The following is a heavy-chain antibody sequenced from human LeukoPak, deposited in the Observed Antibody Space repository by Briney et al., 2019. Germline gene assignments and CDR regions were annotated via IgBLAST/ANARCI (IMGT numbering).Heavy chain of an antibody. D-gene: IGHD3-22*01. CDR3: AKEEAVVPYYYDSSGYNY. CDR1: GFTFSSYA. Sequence: GGSLRLSCAASGFTFSSYAMSWVRQAPGKGLEWVSAISGSGGSTYYADSVKGRFTISRDNSKNTLYLQMNSLRAEDTAVYYCAKEEAVVPYYYDSSGYNYWGQGTLVTVSS. J-gene: IGHJ4*02. V-gene: IGHV3-23*01. CDR2: ISGSGGST.